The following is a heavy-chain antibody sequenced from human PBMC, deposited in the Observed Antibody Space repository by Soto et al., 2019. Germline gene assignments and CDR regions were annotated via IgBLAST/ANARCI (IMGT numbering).Heavy chain of an antibody. J-gene: IGHJ6*02. V-gene: IGHV3-11*01. CDR3: ARTMDTAMEFYYYYGMDV. D-gene: IGHD5-18*01. CDR2: ISSSGSTI. CDR1: GFTFSDYY. Sequence: GGSLRLSCAASGFTFSDYYMSWIRQAPGKGLEWVSYISSSGSTIYYADSVKGRFTISRDNAKNSLYLQMNSLRAEDTAVYYCARTMDTAMEFYYYYGMDVWGQGTTVTVSS.